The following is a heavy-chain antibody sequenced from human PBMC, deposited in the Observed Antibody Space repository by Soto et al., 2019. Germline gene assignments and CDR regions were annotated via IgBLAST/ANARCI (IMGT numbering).Heavy chain of an antibody. CDR2: FNGSGGDT. D-gene: IGHD2-8*01. CDR1: GFTFSDYD. Sequence: GESLRLSCATSGFTFSDYDMHWVRQAPGKGLEWVSFFNGSGGDTYYADSVQGRFTVSRDNSKNTLYLQMNSLRAEDTAVYYCASRSATVLSLTYWGPGTQVTVS. V-gene: IGHV3-23*01. CDR3: ASRSATVLSLTY. J-gene: IGHJ4*02.